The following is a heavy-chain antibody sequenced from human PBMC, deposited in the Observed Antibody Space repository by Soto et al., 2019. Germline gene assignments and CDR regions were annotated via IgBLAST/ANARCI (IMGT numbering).Heavy chain of an antibody. D-gene: IGHD6-6*01. J-gene: IGHJ6*02. V-gene: IGHV5-10-1*01. CDR1: GYSFTSYW. Sequence: PGESLKISCKGSGYSFTSYWISWVRQMPGKGLEWMGRIDPSDSYTNYSPSFQGHVTISADKSISTVYLQWSSLKASDTAMYYCASTIAARPYYYGMDVWGQGTTVTVSS. CDR2: IDPSDSYT. CDR3: ASTIAARPYYYGMDV.